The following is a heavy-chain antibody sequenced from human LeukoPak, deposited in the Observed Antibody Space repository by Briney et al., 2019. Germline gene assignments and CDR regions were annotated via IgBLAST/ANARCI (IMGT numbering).Heavy chain of an antibody. D-gene: IGHD6-13*01. CDR1: AGSISSYY. V-gene: IGHV4-4*09. CDR2: IFPSGSA. CDR3: ARVPHYRSSWTNWFDP. Sequence: PSETLSLTCTVSAGSISSYYWTWIRQPPGKGLEWIGYIFPSGSAYYNPSLKTRVTISVDTSKNQFSLRLTSVTAADTAVYYCARVPHYRSSWTNWFDPWGQGTLVTVSS. J-gene: IGHJ5*02.